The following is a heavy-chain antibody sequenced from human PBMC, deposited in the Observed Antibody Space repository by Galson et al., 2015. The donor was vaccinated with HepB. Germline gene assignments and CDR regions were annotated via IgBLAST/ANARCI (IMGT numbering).Heavy chain of an antibody. CDR1: GFTFSSSS. J-gene: IGHJ4*02. CDR3: AKAIPAPSRYSFDL. V-gene: IGHV3-23*01. Sequence: SLRLSCAASGFTFSSSSMWWARQAPGKGLEWVSVISAGGDRAYYAASVKGRFTISRDNSKNIIYIQMNSLRAEDTAVYFCAKAIPAPSRYSFDLWGQGTLVTVSS. CDR2: ISAGGDRA. D-gene: IGHD2-2*02.